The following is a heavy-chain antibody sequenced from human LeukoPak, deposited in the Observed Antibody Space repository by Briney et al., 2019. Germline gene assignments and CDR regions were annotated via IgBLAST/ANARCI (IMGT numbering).Heavy chain of an antibody. D-gene: IGHD6-19*01. J-gene: IGHJ4*02. CDR1: GFTFSSYA. Sequence: GGSLRLSCAASGFTFSSYAMSWVRQAPGKGLEWVSAISGSGGSTYYADSVKGRFTISRDNSKNTLYLQMNSLGAEDTAVYYCASARRWLSDYWGQGTLVTVSS. CDR2: ISGSGGST. CDR3: ASARRWLSDY. V-gene: IGHV3-23*01.